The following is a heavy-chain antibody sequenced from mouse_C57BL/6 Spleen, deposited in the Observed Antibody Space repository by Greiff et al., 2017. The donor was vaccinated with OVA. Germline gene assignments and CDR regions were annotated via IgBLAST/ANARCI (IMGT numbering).Heavy chain of an antibody. Sequence: QVQLQQPGAELVKPGASVKLSCKASGYTFTSYWMQWVKQRPGQGLEWIGEIDPSDSYTNYNQKFKGKATLTVDTSSSTAYMQLSSLTSEDSAVYYCVRRDDYDEFAYWGQGTLVTVSA. CDR3: VRRDDYDEFAY. V-gene: IGHV1-50*01. CDR1: GYTFTSYW. J-gene: IGHJ3*01. CDR2: IDPSDSYT. D-gene: IGHD2-4*01.